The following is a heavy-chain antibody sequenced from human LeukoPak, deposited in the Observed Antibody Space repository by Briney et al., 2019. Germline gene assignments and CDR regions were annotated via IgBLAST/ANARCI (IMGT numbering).Heavy chain of an antibody. CDR2: ISGSGGST. CDR1: GFTFSSYA. CDR3: AKGSDYYGSGSYYNFGY. J-gene: IGHJ4*02. D-gene: IGHD3-10*01. Sequence: GGSLPLSCAASGFTFSSYAMSWARPAPGKGLEWVSAISGSGGSTYYADSVKGRFTISRDNSKNTLYLQMNSLRAEDTAVYYCAKGSDYYGSGSYYNFGYWGQGTLVTVSS. V-gene: IGHV3-23*01.